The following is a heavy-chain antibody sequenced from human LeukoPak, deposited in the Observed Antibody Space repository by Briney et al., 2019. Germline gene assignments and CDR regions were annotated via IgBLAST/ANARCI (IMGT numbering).Heavy chain of an antibody. D-gene: IGHD3-22*01. CDR2: ISSSGSTI. Sequence: GGSLRLSCAASGFTFSDYYMSWIRQAPGKGLEWVSYISSSGSTIYYADSVKGRFTISRDNAKNSLYLQMNSLRAEDTAVYYCAKDYSYYYDSSGYQPPYFDYWGQGTLVTVSS. V-gene: IGHV3-11*04. CDR1: GFTFSDYY. CDR3: AKDYSYYYDSSGYQPPYFDY. J-gene: IGHJ4*02.